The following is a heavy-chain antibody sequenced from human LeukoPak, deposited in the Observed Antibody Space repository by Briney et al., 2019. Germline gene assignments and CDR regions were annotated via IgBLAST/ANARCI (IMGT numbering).Heavy chain of an antibody. V-gene: IGHV4-59*01. D-gene: IGHD3-22*01. CDR2: SYYSGST. J-gene: IGHJ4*02. CDR1: GGSITHYY. CDR3: ARDYYDSSGFDY. Sequence: PSETLSLTCTVSGGSITHYYWTWIRQPPGKTLEWIGYSYYSGSTKYNPSLKSRVTISVDTSNNQFSLNLRSVTAADTAVYYCARDYYDSSGFDYWGQGTLVTVSS.